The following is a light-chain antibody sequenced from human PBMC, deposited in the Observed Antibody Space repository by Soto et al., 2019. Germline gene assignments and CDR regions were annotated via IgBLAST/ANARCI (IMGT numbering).Light chain of an antibody. CDR2: GNS. J-gene: IGLJ1*01. CDR1: SXNIGAGYD. Sequence: QSALTQPPSVSGAPGQRVTISCTGSSXNIGAGYDVHWYQQLPGTAPKLLIYGNSNRPSGVPDRFSGSKSGTSASLAITGLQAEDEADYYCQSYDSSLSAVFGTGTKVTVL. CDR3: QSYDSSLSAV. V-gene: IGLV1-40*01.